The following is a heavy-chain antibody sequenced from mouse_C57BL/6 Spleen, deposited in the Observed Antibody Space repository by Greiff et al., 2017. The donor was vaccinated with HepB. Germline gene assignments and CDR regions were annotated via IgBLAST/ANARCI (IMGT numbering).Heavy chain of an antibody. CDR1: GFNIKDYY. CDR3: TTGGVLEDYAMDY. V-gene: IGHV14-1*01. CDR2: IDPEDGDT. Sequence: VQLQQSGAELVRPGASVKLSCTASGFNIKDYYMHWVKQRPEQGLEWIGRIDPEDGDTEYAPKFQGKATMTADTTSNTAYLQLSSLTSEDTAVYYCTTGGVLEDYAMDYWGQGTSVTVSS. J-gene: IGHJ4*01.